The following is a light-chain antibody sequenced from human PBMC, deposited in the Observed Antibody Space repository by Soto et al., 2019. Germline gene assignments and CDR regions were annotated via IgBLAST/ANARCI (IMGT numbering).Light chain of an antibody. J-gene: IGLJ1*01. Sequence: QSALTQPRSVSGSPGQSVTISCTGTSSDVGGYNYVSWYQQHPGKAPKLMIYDVSKRPSGVPDRFSGSNSGNTAPLTISGLQAEDEADYYCCSYAGSYYVFGTGTKVTVL. V-gene: IGLV2-11*01. CDR1: SSDVGGYNY. CDR3: CSYAGSYYV. CDR2: DVS.